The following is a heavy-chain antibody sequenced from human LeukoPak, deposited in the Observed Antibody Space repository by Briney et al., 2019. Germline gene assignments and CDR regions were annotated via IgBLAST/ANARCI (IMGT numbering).Heavy chain of an antibody. V-gene: IGHV3-23*01. CDR2: ISGSGGST. CDR1: GFTFSSFA. J-gene: IGHJ4*02. Sequence: GGSLRLSCAASGFTFSSFAMGWVRQAPGKGLEWVSTISGSGGSTSYADSVKGRFTISRDNSKNTLYLQMNSLRAEDTALYYCAKNSRSSGYYLDYWGQGTLVTVSS. CDR3: AKNSRSSGYYLDY. D-gene: IGHD3-22*01.